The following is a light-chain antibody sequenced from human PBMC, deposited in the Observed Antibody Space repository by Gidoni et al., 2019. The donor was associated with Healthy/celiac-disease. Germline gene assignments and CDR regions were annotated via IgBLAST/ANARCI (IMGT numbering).Light chain of an antibody. CDR1: QSVSSY. V-gene: IGKV3-11*01. Sequence: IVLTQSPATLSLSPEERATLSCRASQSVSSYLAWYQQKPGQAPRLLIYDASNRATGIPARFSGSGSGTDFTLTISSLEHEDCAVYYCQQRSNWPLTFXGXTKVEIK. CDR2: DAS. J-gene: IGKJ4*01. CDR3: QQRSNWPLT.